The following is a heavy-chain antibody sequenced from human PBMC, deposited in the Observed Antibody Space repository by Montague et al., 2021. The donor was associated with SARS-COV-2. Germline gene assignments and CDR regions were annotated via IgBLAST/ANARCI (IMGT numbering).Heavy chain of an antibody. J-gene: IGHJ5*02. Sequence: CAISGDSDAGEEATRKWDEHSSEIHPHRQRISCLRPEWYNEYAISVKSRITVNPDTSKNQFSLLLNSVTPEDTAVYYCARGWQKRFDPWGQGTLVTVSS. V-gene: IGHV6-1*01. CDR1: GDSDAGEEAT. D-gene: IGHD5-24*01. CDR3: ARGWQKRFDP. CDR2: SCLRPEWYN.